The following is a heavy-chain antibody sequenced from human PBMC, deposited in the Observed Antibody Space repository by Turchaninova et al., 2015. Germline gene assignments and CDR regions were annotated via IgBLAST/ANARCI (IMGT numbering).Heavy chain of an antibody. V-gene: IGHV6-1*01. J-gene: IGHJ4*02. CDR1: GDSVSSSMAA. Sequence: QVQLQQSGPGLGKPPHTLPLTCAIAGDSVSSSMAAWNWIRQSPSKGLEWLGRTYYRSRWYNDYALSVKSRITINSDTSENQFSLRLNSVTPEDTAVYYCARGGTYFKGFEFWGQGALVTVSS. D-gene: IGHD1-26*01. CDR2: TYYRSRWYN. CDR3: ARGGTYFKGFEF.